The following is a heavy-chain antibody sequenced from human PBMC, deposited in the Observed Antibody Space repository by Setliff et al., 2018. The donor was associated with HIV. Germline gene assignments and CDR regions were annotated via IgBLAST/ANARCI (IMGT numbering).Heavy chain of an antibody. Sequence: PSETLSLTCTVSGDSISSGGYYWSWIRQPAGQGLEWIRRIYTSGNTNYNPSTNYNPSLKSRITISLETSRNQFSLRVTSVTATDTAVYYCTRQSPVAGSGAFDIWGQGTMVTVSS. CDR3: TRQSPVAGSGAFDI. CDR2: IYTSGNTNYNPST. D-gene: IGHD6-19*01. CDR1: GDSISSGGYY. V-gene: IGHV4-61*02. J-gene: IGHJ3*02.